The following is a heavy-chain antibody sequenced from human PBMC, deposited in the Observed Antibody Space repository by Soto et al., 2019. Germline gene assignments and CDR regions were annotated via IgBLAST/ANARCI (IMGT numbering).Heavy chain of an antibody. CDR1: GFTFSSYA. CDR3: AKDGGSVCSGGTCYFQAPDY. J-gene: IGHJ4*02. D-gene: IGHD2-15*01. CDR2: IDGSGRTT. Sequence: EVQLLESGGGLVQPGGSLRLSCAASGFTFSSYAMSWVRQAPGKGLEWVSGIDGSGRTTYYADSVKGRFTISRDNSKNTLSGQMDSLRVEDTALYYCAKDGGSVCSGGTCYFQAPDYWGQGTLVTVSS. V-gene: IGHV3-23*01.